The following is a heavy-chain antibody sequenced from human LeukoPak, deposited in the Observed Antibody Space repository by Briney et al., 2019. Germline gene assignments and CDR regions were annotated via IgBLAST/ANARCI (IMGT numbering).Heavy chain of an antibody. J-gene: IGHJ6*02. CDR2: INPNSGGT. V-gene: IGHV1-2*02. D-gene: IGHD3-22*01. CDR3: ARVIDDSSGYSDYYGMDV. CDR1: GYTFTGYY. Sequence: GASVKVSCKASGYTFTGYYMHWVRQAPGQGLEWMGWINPNSGGTNYAKKFQGRVTMPMDTSISTTYMELSRLRSDDTAVYYCARVIDDSSGYSDYYGMDVWGQGTTVTVSS.